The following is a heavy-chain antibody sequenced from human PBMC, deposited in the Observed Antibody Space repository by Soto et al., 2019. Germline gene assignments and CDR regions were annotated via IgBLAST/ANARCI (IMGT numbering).Heavy chain of an antibody. CDR2: ISYDGSNK. CDR3: AKAKTTVVTPDY. Sequence: GGSLRLSCAASGFTFSSYGMHWVRQAPGKGLEWVAVISYDGSNKYYADSVKGRFTISRDNSKNTLYLQMNSLRAEDTAVYYCAKAKTTVVTPDYWGQGTLVTVSS. D-gene: IGHD4-17*01. J-gene: IGHJ4*02. V-gene: IGHV3-30*18. CDR1: GFTFSSYG.